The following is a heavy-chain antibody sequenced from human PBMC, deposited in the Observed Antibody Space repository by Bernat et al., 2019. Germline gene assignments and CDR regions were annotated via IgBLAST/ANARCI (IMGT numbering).Heavy chain of an antibody. CDR2: ITGNGIST. Sequence: EVQLVESGGGLVQPGGSLRLSCAPSGFIFNNYAISWVRQFPGKGLEWVSAITGNGISTYYADSVKGRFTISRDNSKNALYLQMNNLRAADTAVYYCARDGSGWLFDCWGQGTLVTVSS. CDR1: GFIFNNYA. V-gene: IGHV3-23*04. J-gene: IGHJ4*02. D-gene: IGHD6-19*01. CDR3: ARDGSGWLFDC.